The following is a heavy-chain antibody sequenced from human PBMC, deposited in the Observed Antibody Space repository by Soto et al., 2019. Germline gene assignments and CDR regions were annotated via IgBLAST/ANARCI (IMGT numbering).Heavy chain of an antibody. CDR3: ATPTPYDSSGYFFRGDAFDI. CDR2: ISAYNGNT. Sequence: GASVKVSCKASGYTFTSYGISWVRQAPGQGLVGMGWISAYNGNTNYAQKLQGRVTMTTDTSTSTAYMELRSLRSDDTAMYYCATPTPYDSSGYFFRGDAFDIWGQGTMVTVSS. CDR1: GYTFTSYG. J-gene: IGHJ3*02. D-gene: IGHD3-22*01. V-gene: IGHV1-18*04.